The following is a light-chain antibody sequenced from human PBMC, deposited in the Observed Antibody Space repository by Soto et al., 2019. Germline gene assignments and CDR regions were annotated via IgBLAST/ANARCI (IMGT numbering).Light chain of an antibody. CDR3: SSFTTSSTL. V-gene: IGLV2-14*01. CDR2: DVS. Sequence: QSALTQPASVSGSPGQSITISCTGTISDIGSYNYVSWYQQYPGKAPKLMVYDVSNRPSGVSNRFSGSKSGNTASLTISGLQAEDEADYCCSSFTTSSTLFGGGTKLTVL. J-gene: IGLJ2*01. CDR1: ISDIGSYNY.